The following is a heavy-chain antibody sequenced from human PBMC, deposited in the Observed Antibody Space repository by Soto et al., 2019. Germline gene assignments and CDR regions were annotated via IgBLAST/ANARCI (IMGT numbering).Heavy chain of an antibody. V-gene: IGHV4-59*01. CDR2: IYYSGST. CDR3: ARGYRYYDFWSGYYLDY. D-gene: IGHD3-3*01. CDR1: GGPISSYY. Sequence: PSETLSLTCTVSGGPISSYYWSWIRQPPGKGLERIGYIYYSGSTNYNPSLKSRITISVDTSKNQFSLKLSSVTAADTSVYFCARGYRYYDFWSGYYLDYWGQGTLVTVSS. J-gene: IGHJ4*02.